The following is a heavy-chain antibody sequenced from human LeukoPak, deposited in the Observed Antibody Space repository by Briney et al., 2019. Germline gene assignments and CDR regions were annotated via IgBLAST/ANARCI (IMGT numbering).Heavy chain of an antibody. CDR1: DGSISSSNYY. D-gene: IGHD3-10*01. CDR2: IYYSGST. J-gene: IGHJ5*02. Sequence: SETLSLTCTVSDGSISSSNYYWSWTRQPPGKGLEWIGYIYYSGSTNYNPSLKSRVTISVDTSKNQFSLKLSSVTAADTAVYYCARGTPLWFGELLSYWFDPWGQGTLVTVSS. CDR3: ARGTPLWFGELLSYWFDP. V-gene: IGHV4-61*01.